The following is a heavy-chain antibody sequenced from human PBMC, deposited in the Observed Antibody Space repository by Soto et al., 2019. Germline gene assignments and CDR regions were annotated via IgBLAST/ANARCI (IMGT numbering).Heavy chain of an antibody. V-gene: IGHV3-23*01. CDR1: SYA. J-gene: IGHJ5*02. D-gene: IGHD3-10*01. CDR3: AKGGYYGSGSYSRGTWFDP. CDR2: ISGSGGST. Sequence: SYAMSWVRQAPGKGLEWVSAISGSGGSTYYADSVKGRFTISRDNSKNTLYLQMNSLRAEDTAVYYCAKGGYYGSGSYSRGTWFDPWGQGTLVTVSS.